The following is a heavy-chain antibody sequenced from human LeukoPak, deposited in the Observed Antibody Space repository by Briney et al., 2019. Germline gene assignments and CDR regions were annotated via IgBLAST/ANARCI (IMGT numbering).Heavy chain of an antibody. V-gene: IGHV3-11*01. J-gene: IGHJ4*02. D-gene: IGHD1-26*01. CDR1: GFTFSDYY. CDR2: ISSSGSTI. Sequence: GGSLRLSCAASGFTFSDYYMSWIRQAPGKGLEWVSYISSSGSTIYYADSVKGRFIISRDNAKNSLYLQMNSLRAEDTAVYYCARDKSGGATSFDYWGQGTLVTVSS. CDR3: ARDKSGGATSFDY.